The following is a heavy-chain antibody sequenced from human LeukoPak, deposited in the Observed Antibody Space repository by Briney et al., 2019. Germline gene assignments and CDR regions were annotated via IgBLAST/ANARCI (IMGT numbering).Heavy chain of an antibody. CDR1: GFTSSSYA. D-gene: IGHD3-16*01. Sequence: AGGSLRLSCAASGFTSSSYAMSWVRQAPGKGLGWVPAISGIGGSTYYAASVKGRFTISRDNSKNTLYLQMNSLRAEDTAVYYCAKDGLRELWPVGHWGQGTLVTVSS. CDR3: AKDGLRELWPVGH. CDR2: ISGIGGST. V-gene: IGHV3-23*01. J-gene: IGHJ4*02.